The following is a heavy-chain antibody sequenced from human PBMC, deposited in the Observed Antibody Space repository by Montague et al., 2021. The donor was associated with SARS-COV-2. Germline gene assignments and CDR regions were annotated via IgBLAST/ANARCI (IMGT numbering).Heavy chain of an antibody. D-gene: IGHD3-9*01. J-gene: IGHJ4*02. CDR3: ARSYYDILTGYYMAFDY. CDR1: GFSLSTSGMC. V-gene: IGHV2-70*01. Sequence: PALVKPTQTLTLTCTFSGFSLSTSGMCVSWIRQPPGKALEWLALXDWDDDKYYSTSLKTRLTISKDTSKSQVVLTMTNMDPVDTATYYCARSYYDILTGYYMAFDYWGQGTLATVSS. CDR2: XDWDDDK.